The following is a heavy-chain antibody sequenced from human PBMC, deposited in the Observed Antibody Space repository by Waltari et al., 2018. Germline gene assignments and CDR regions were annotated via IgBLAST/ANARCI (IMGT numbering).Heavy chain of an antibody. V-gene: IGHV4-61*02. CDR1: GGSISSGSYY. J-gene: IGHJ4*02. CDR2: IYTSGST. D-gene: IGHD2-15*01. Sequence: QVQLQESGQGLVKPSQTLSLTCTVSGGSISSGSYYWSWLRQPAGKGLEWMGRIYTSGSTNYNPSLKSRVTISVDTSKNQFSLKLSSVTAADTAVYYCARGALYCSGGSCDYWGQGTLVTVSS. CDR3: ARGALYCSGGSCDY.